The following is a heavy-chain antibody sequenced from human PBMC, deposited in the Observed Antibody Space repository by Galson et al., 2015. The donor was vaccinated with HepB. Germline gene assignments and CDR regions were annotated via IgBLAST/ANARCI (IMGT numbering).Heavy chain of an antibody. CDR3: ARDKWFGELSHYGMDV. CDR2: IIPILGIA. Sequence: SVKVSCKASGGTFSSYAISWVRQAPGQGLEWMGRIIPILGIANYAQKLQGRVTITADKSTSTAYMELSSLRSEDTAVYYCARDKWFGELSHYGMDVWGQGTTVTVSS. D-gene: IGHD3-10*01. V-gene: IGHV1-69*04. CDR1: GGTFSSYA. J-gene: IGHJ6*02.